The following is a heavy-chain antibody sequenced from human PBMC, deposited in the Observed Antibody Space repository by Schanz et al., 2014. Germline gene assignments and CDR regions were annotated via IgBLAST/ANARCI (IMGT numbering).Heavy chain of an antibody. V-gene: IGHV3-23*01. CDR1: GFSFGNYG. Sequence: EVQLLESGGGLVQPGGSLRLSCEASGFSFGNYGMSWVRQAPGKGLEWVSGFDAHDGRAYYADSVKGRFTISSDNSKNTLYLQLGSLSAEDTAVYFCARDNRYYLFDYWGQGALVTVSS. CDR3: ARDNRYYLFDY. D-gene: IGHD3-16*02. CDR2: FDAHDGRA. J-gene: IGHJ4*02.